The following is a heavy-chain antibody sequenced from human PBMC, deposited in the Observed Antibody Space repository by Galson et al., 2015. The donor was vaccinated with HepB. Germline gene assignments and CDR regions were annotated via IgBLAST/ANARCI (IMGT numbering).Heavy chain of an antibody. CDR1: GFTFSSYA. V-gene: IGHV3-23*01. Sequence: SLRLSCAASGFTFSSYAMSWVRQAPGKGLEWVSAISGSGGSTYYADSVKGRFTISRDNSKNTLYLQMNSLRAEDTAVYYCAKVPRYYDYVWGSFDYWGQGTLVTVPS. CDR3: AKVPRYYDYVWGSFDY. J-gene: IGHJ4*02. D-gene: IGHD3-16*01. CDR2: ISGSGGST.